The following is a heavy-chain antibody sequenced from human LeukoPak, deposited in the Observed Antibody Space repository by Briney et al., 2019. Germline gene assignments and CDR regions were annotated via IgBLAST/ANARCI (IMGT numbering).Heavy chain of an antibody. V-gene: IGHV3-23*01. CDR2: INAGDFST. D-gene: IGHD2-8*02. CDR3: ATYRQVLLPFES. CDR1: GFTLNNYK. Sequence: GGSLRLSCVASGFTLNNYKMNWVRQAPGRRLEWVSAINAGDFSTYYADSVRGRFTISRDNYRNILYLQMNSLRAEDTAIYYCATYRQVLLPFESWGQGTLVTVSS. J-gene: IGHJ4*02.